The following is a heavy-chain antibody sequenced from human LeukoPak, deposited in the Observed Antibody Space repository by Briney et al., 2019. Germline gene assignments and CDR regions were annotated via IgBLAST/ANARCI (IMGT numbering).Heavy chain of an antibody. CDR2: IYTSGST. V-gene: IGHV4-61*09. D-gene: IGHD3-9*01. Sequence: SETLSLTCTVSGGSISSGSYYWSWIRQPAGKGPEWIGHIYTSGSTNYNPSLKSRVTISVDTSKNQFSLKLSSVTAADTAVYYCARVVSRYDILTGYYFDWFDPWGQGTLVTVSS. CDR3: ARVVSRYDILTGYYFDWFDP. CDR1: GGSISSGSYY. J-gene: IGHJ5*02.